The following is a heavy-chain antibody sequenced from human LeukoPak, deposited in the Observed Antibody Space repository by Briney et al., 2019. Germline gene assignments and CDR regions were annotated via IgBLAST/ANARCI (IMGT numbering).Heavy chain of an antibody. J-gene: IGHJ4*02. V-gene: IGHV4-39*02. CDR2: IYHSGST. CDR1: GFTFSNYE. CDR3: AREVGGVSREIDY. D-gene: IGHD3-16*01. Sequence: GSLRLSCATSGFTFSNYEMNWVRQAPGKGLEWIGSIYHSGSTYYNPSLKSRVTISVDTSKNHFSLKLISVTAADTAVYYCAREVGGVSREIDYWGQGTLVTVPS.